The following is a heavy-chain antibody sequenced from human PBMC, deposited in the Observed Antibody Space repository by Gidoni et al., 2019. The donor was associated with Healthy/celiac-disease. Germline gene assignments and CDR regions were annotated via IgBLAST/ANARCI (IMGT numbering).Heavy chain of an antibody. Sequence: EVQLVESGGGLVQPGRSLSLSCAASGFTFDDYAMHWVRQAPGKGLEWVSGISWNSGSIGYADSVKGRFTISRDNAKNSLYLQMNSLRAEDTALYYCAKLDWYFDLWGRGTLVTVSS. J-gene: IGHJ2*01. CDR1: GFTFDDYA. CDR2: ISWNSGSI. V-gene: IGHV3-9*01. CDR3: AKLDWYFDL.